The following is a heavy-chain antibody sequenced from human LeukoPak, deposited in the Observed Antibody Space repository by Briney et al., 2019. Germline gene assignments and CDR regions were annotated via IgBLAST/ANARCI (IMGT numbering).Heavy chain of an antibody. J-gene: IGHJ5*02. CDR2: FDPEDGET. D-gene: IGHD2-2*01. CDR1: GYTLTELS. CDR3: ATKGLVPAPRYKWFDP. V-gene: IGHV1-24*01. Sequence: ASVKVSCKVSGYTLTELSMHWVRQAPGKGLEWMGGFDPEDGETIYAQKFQGRVTMTEDTSTDTAYMELSSLRSEDTAVYYCATKGLVPAPRYKWFDPWGQGTLVTVSS.